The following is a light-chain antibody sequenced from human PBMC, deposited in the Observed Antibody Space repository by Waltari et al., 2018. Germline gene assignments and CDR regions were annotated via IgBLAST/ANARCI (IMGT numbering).Light chain of an antibody. J-gene: IGKJ3*01. Sequence: EIVLTQSPATLSLSPGERATLSCRASQSVSSYLAWYQQKPGQAPRLLIYEASSRATGIPARFSGSGSGTDFTLTISSLEPEDSAVYYCQQRNNWWFTFGPGTKVDIK. CDR2: EAS. V-gene: IGKV3-11*01. CDR3: QQRNNWWFT. CDR1: QSVSSY.